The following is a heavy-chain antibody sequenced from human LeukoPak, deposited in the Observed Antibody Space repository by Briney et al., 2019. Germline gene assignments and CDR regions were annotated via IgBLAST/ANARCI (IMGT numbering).Heavy chain of an antibody. Sequence: GRSLRLSCAASGFTFSSYCMNWVRQAPGKGLEWVAVIWYDGSNKYYAGSVEGRFTISRDNSKNTLYLQMNSLGAEDTAVYYCARAYCSGRSCSRYYYYGMDVWGQGTTVTVSS. CDR3: ARAYCSGRSCSRYYYYGMDV. CDR2: IWYDGSNK. CDR1: GFTFSSYC. V-gene: IGHV3-33*01. J-gene: IGHJ6*02. D-gene: IGHD2-15*01.